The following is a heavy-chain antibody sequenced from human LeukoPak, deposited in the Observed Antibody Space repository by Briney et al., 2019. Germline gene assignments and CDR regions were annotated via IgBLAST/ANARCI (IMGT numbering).Heavy chain of an antibody. Sequence: SETLSLNCAVYGGSFSGYCWSWSRQPPGKGLEWIGEINHSGSTNYNPSLKSRVTISVDTSKNQFSLKLSSVTAADTAVYYCARAMDIVVVVAATPPAFDIWGQGTMVTVSS. CDR3: ARAMDIVVVVAATPPAFDI. CDR1: GGSFSGYC. J-gene: IGHJ3*02. CDR2: INHSGST. D-gene: IGHD2-15*01. V-gene: IGHV4-34*01.